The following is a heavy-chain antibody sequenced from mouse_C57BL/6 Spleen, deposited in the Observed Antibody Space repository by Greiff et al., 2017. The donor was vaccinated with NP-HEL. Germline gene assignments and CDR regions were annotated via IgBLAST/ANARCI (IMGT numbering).Heavy chain of an antibody. CDR2: ISSGSSTI. Sequence: EVKVVESGGGLVKPGGSLKLSCAASGFTFSDYGMHWVRQAPEKGLEWVAYISSGSSTIYYADTVKGRFTISRDNAKNTLFLQMTSLRSEDTAMYYCARGFITTVVANWGFAYWGQGTLVTVSA. CDR1: GFTFSDYG. D-gene: IGHD1-1*01. V-gene: IGHV5-17*01. J-gene: IGHJ3*01. CDR3: ARGFITTVVANWGFAY.